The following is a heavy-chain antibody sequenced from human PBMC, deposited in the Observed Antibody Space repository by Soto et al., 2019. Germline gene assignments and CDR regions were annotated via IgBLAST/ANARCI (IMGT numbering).Heavy chain of an antibody. Sequence: SETLSLTCTVSGGSISSSSYYWGWIRQPPGKGLEWIGSIYYSGSTYYNPSLKSRVTISVDTSKNQFSLKLSSVTAADTAVYYCARHVGFGVVPMVVDYYYYYGMDVWGQGTTVTVSS. CDR3: ARHVGFGVVPMVVDYYYYYGMDV. J-gene: IGHJ6*02. D-gene: IGHD3-3*01. V-gene: IGHV4-39*01. CDR1: GGSISSSSYY. CDR2: IYYSGST.